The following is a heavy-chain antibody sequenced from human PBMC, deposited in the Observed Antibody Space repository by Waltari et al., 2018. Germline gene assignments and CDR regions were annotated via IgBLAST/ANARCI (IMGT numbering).Heavy chain of an antibody. CDR3: AREGYCSSTSCYGVCGVRKDNWFDP. CDR2: IYHSGST. D-gene: IGHD2-2*01. V-gene: IGHV4-38-2*02. CDR1: GYSISSGYY. Sequence: QVQLQESGPGLVKPSETLSLTCAVSGYSISSGYYWGWIRQPPGKGLEWIGSIYHSGSTYYNPSLKSRVTISLDTSKNQFSLKLSSVTAADTAVYYCAREGYCSSTSCYGVCGVRKDNWFDPWGQGTLVTVSS. J-gene: IGHJ5*02.